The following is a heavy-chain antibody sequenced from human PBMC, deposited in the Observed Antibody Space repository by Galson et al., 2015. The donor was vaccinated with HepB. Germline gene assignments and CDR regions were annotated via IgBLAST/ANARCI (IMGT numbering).Heavy chain of an antibody. J-gene: IGHJ5*02. V-gene: IGHV3-30-3*01. CDR3: ARAGRVIVEPSYNWFDP. D-gene: IGHD3-22*01. CDR2: ISCDGSNK. CDR1: GFTFSSYA. Sequence: LRLSCAASGFTFSSYAMHWVRQAPGKGLEWVAVISCDGSNKYYADSVKGRFTISRDNSKNTLYLQMNSLRAEDTAVYYCARAGRVIVEPSYNWFDPWGQGTLVTVSS.